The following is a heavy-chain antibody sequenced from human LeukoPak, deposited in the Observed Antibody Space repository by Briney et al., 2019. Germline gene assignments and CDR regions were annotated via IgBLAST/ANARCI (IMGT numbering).Heavy chain of an antibody. V-gene: IGHV1-18*01. CDR1: GYTFTDYD. J-gene: IGHJ4*02. D-gene: IGHD3-10*01. CDR3: ARNGRVRRVVKDLFES. Sequence: EASVRVSCKTSGYTFTDYDITWVRQAPGQGLEWMGRVSPYNGNTYYSQRFQGRVIITKDTSTGTAYMDLRDLRTDDTAMYYCARNGRVRRVVKDLFESWGQGTLVAVSS. CDR2: VSPYNGNT.